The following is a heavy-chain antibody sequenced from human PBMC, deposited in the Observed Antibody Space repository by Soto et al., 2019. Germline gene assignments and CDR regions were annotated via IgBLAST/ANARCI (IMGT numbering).Heavy chain of an antibody. CDR1: VGAISSARSN. CDR3: ARQGSY. V-gene: IGHV4-39*01. CDR2: LDYSGTP. Sequence: SETLALTWNACVGAISSARSNWAWLRQPPGKGLKWIGTLDYSGTPHYHPSLKSRINISADPSKNQVSLTLTSVTAADTAVYYCARQGSYWGKGALVTVSS. J-gene: IGHJ4*02.